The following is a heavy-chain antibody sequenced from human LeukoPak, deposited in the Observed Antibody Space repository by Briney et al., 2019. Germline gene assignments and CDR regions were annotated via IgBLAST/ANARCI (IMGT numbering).Heavy chain of an antibody. CDR3: ARVAVSPGVRWFDP. J-gene: IGHJ5*02. D-gene: IGHD2-21*01. CDR1: GVSISTYY. Sequence: SPSETLSLTCTVSGVSISTYYWSWIRQPAGKGLEWIGHIYTSGNTNYNPSLKSRVTMSVDTSKNHFSLKLSSVTAADTAVYYCARVAVSPGVRWFDPWGQGTLVTVSS. V-gene: IGHV4-4*07. CDR2: IYTSGNT.